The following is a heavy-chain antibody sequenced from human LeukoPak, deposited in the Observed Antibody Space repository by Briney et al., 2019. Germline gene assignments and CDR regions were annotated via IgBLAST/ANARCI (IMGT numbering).Heavy chain of an antibody. CDR2: ISNSGGTT. J-gene: IGHJ4*02. CDR3: AKTSPGYTYGLLDY. Sequence: PGGSLRLSCAASGFTFSSYAMSWVRQAPGKGLEWVSAISNSGGTTYHADSVKGRFAISRDTSKNTLCLQMNSLRVEDTAVYYCAKTSPGYTYGLLDYWGQGTLVTVSS. CDR1: GFTFSSYA. D-gene: IGHD5-18*01. V-gene: IGHV3-23*01.